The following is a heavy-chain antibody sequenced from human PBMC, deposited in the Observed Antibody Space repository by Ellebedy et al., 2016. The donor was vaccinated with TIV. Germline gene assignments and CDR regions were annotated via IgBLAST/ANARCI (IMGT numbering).Heavy chain of an antibody. CDR1: GYTFTGYY. CDR3: ARDVGSYDILTGYDY. D-gene: IGHD3-9*01. J-gene: IGHJ4*02. V-gene: IGHV1-2*04. CDR2: INPKSGGT. Sequence: AASVKVSCKASGYTFTGYYMHWVRQAPGQGLEWMGWINPKSGGTNYAQKFQGWVTMTRDTPISTAYMELSRLRSDDTAAYYCARDVGSYDILTGYDYWGQGTLVIVSS.